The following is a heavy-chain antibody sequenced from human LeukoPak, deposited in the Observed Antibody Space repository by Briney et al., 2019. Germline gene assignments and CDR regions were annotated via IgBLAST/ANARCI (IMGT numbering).Heavy chain of an antibody. CDR3: AKEFHARGYGANFDY. D-gene: IGHD3-3*01. CDR2: ISSDGGTK. V-gene: IGHV3-30*18. Sequence: GGSLRLSCTASKFTFSHYGMQWVRQAPGKGLEWVAVISSDGGTKIYADSVKGRFTLSRDNSINTLDLQMNSLRAEDTAVYYWAKEFHARGYGANFDYWGQGTLVTVSS. CDR1: KFTFSHYG. J-gene: IGHJ4*02.